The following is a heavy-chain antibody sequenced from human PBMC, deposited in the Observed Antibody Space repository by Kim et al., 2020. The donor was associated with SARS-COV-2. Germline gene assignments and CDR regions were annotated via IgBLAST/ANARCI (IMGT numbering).Heavy chain of an antibody. CDR3: ARDHSLTIFGVADYGM. J-gene: IGHJ6*01. Sequence: SETLSLTCTVSGGSISSSSYYWGWIRQPPGKGLEWIGSIYYSGSTYYNPSLKSRVTISVDTSKNQFSLKLSSVTAADTAVYYCARDHSLTIFGVADYGM. D-gene: IGHD3-3*01. CDR2: IYYSGST. CDR1: GGSISSSSYY. V-gene: IGHV4-39*07.